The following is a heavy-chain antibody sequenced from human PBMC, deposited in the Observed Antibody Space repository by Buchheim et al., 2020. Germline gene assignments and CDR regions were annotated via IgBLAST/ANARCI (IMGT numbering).Heavy chain of an antibody. J-gene: IGHJ6*02. CDR2: ISYDGSNK. Sequence: QVQLVESGGGVVQPGRSLRLSCAASGFTFSSYAMHWVRQAPGKGLEWVAVISYDGSNKYYADSVKGRFTISRDNSKNTLYLQMNSLRAEDTAVYYCAKDKYDFWSARKGAYYGMDVWGQGTT. CDR3: AKDKYDFWSARKGAYYGMDV. CDR1: GFTFSSYA. V-gene: IGHV3-30*04. D-gene: IGHD3-3*01.